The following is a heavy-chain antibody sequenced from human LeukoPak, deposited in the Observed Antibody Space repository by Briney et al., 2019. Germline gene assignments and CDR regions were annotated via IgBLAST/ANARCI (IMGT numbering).Heavy chain of an antibody. CDR1: GFTFSSYS. Sequence: GGSLRVSCAASGFTFSSYSMNWVRQAPGKGLEWVSSISGSSSYIYYADSVKGRFTISRDNAKNSLYLQMNSLRAEDTAVYYCATAKSILTGYSMWGQGTLVTVSS. J-gene: IGHJ4*02. D-gene: IGHD3-9*01. V-gene: IGHV3-21*01. CDR2: ISGSSSYI. CDR3: ATAKSILTGYSM.